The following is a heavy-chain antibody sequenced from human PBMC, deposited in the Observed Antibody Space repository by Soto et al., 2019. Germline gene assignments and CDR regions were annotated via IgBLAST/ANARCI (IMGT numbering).Heavy chain of an antibody. CDR1: GYTFTSYG. Sequence: ASVKVSCKASGYTFTSYGINWVRQAPGQGLEWMGWISAYNGNRNYAQKLQDRVTMTTDTSTSTAYMELRSLRSDDTAVYYCATGSGSGWSPYYYFDYWGQGTLVTVSS. V-gene: IGHV1-18*04. CDR2: ISAYNGNR. J-gene: IGHJ4*02. D-gene: IGHD6-19*01. CDR3: ATGSGSGWSPYYYFDY.